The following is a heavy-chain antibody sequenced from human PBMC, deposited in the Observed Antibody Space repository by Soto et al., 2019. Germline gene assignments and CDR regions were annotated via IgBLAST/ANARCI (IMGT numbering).Heavy chain of an antibody. J-gene: IGHJ4*02. Sequence: SETLSLTCTVSGGSISSYYWSWIRQPPGKGLEWIGYIYYSGSTNYNPSLKSRVTISVDTSNSQFSLELSSVTAADTAVYYCARGLITGSHYSGGWYYFDAWGQGTQVTVSS. V-gene: IGHV4-59*12. CDR1: GGSISSYY. CDR2: IYYSGST. CDR3: ARGLITGSHYSGGWYYFDA. D-gene: IGHD6-19*01.